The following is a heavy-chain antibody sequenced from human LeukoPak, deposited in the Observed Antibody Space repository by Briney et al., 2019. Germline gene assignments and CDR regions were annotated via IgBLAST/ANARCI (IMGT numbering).Heavy chain of an antibody. J-gene: IGHJ4*02. D-gene: IGHD6-13*01. CDR3: ARGRGGSSWY. V-gene: IGHV4-59*12. Sequence: SETLSLTCMVSGGSITAFYWSWIWQALGRRPEWLGYIHSSVGTNYNPSLKSRVTISVDTSKNQFSLKLSSVTAADTAAYYCARGRGGSSWYWGQGTLVTVSS. CDR2: IHSSVGT. CDR1: GGSITAFY.